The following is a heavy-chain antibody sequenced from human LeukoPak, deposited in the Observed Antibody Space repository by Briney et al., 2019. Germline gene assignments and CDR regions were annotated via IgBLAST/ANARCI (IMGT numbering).Heavy chain of an antibody. V-gene: IGHV3-33*06. D-gene: IGHD3-10*01. Sequence: SCKASEYTFTGYYMHWVRQAPGKGLEWVAVIWSNGINKYYTDSVRGRFTFSRDNSKNTLLLQMNSLRPEDTAVYYCVKESGPFGAFDVWGQGTMVTVSS. J-gene: IGHJ3*01. CDR3: VKESGPFGAFDV. CDR2: IWSNGINK. CDR1: EYTFTGYY.